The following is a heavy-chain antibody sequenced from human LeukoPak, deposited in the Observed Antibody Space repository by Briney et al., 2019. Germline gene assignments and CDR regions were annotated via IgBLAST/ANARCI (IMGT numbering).Heavy chain of an antibody. V-gene: IGHV3-43D*03. D-gene: IGHD3-22*01. CDR1: GFTFDDYA. J-gene: IGHJ4*02. Sequence: GGSLRLSCAASGFTFDDYAMHWVRQAPGKGLEWVSLISWDGGSTYYADSVKGRFTISRDNAKNSLYLQMNSLRAEDTAVYYCAREITYYYDSSGSRDYWGQGTLVTVSS. CDR3: AREITYYYDSSGSRDY. CDR2: ISWDGGST.